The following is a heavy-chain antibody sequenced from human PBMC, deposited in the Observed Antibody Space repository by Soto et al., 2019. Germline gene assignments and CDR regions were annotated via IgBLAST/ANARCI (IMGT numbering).Heavy chain of an antibody. CDR1: GFTFSSYG. V-gene: IGHV3-33*01. D-gene: IGHD2-15*01. CDR3: ARDFYCSGGSCYGMDV. CDR2: IWYDGSNK. Sequence: HPGGSLRLSCAASGFTFSSYGMHWVRQAPGKGLEWVAVIWYDGSNKYYADSVKGRFTISRDNSKNTLYLQMNSLRAEDTAVYYCARDFYCSGGSCYGMDVWGQGTTVTVSS. J-gene: IGHJ6*02.